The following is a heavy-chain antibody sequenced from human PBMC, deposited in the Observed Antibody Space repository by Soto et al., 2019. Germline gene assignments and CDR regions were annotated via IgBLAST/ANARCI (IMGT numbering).Heavy chain of an antibody. V-gene: IGHV4-61*01. Sequence: SETLSLTCTVSGGSVSSGSYYWSWIRQPPGKGLEWIGYIYYSGSTNYNPSLKSRVTISVDTSKNQFSLKLSSVTAADTAVYYCARCKRWPPGWFDPWGQGTLVTVSS. J-gene: IGHJ5*02. CDR3: ARCKRWPPGWFDP. CDR2: IYYSGST. CDR1: GGSVSSGSYY. D-gene: IGHD2-8*02.